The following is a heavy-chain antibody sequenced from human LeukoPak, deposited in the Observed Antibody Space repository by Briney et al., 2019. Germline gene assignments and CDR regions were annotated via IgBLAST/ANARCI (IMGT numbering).Heavy chain of an antibody. CDR1: GGSISSGGYY. Sequence: SQTLSLTCTVSGGSISSGGYYWSWIRQHPGKGLEWIGYIYYSGSTYYNPSLKSRVTISVDTSKNQFSLKLSSVTAADTAVYYCARELGYFDWLFGAFDIWGQGTMVTVSS. CDR2: IYYSGST. J-gene: IGHJ3*02. V-gene: IGHV4-31*03. CDR3: ARELGYFDWLFGAFDI. D-gene: IGHD3-9*01.